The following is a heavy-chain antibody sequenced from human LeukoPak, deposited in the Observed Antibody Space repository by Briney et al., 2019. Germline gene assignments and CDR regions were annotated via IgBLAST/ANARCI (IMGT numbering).Heavy chain of an antibody. Sequence: GGSLRLSCAASGFTFSNYWMTWVRQAPGKGLKWVAHINQDGSKEYYMDSVKARFTISRDNAKNSLSLQMNSPRAEDTAVYYCACANEGMVINYWGQGTLVTVSS. D-gene: IGHD3-3*01. CDR1: GFTFSNYW. CDR3: ACANEGMVINY. J-gene: IGHJ4*02. V-gene: IGHV3-7*01. CDR2: INQDGSKE.